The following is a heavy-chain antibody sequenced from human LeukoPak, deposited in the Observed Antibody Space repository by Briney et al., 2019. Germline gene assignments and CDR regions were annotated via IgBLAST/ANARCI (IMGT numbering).Heavy chain of an antibody. V-gene: IGHV4-59*11. Sequence: PSETLSLTCTVSGGSISSHYWSWIRQPPGKGLEWIGYIYYSGSTNYNPSLKSRVTMSVDTSKNQFSLKLSSVTAADTAVYYCAATEDKESSITIFGVVHFDYWGQGTLVTVSS. J-gene: IGHJ4*02. CDR1: GGSISSHY. CDR3: AATEDKESSITIFGVVHFDY. CDR2: IYYSGST. D-gene: IGHD3-3*01.